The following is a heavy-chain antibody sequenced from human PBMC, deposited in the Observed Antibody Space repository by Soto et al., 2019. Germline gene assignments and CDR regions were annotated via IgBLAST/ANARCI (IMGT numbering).Heavy chain of an antibody. J-gene: IGHJ6*02. CDR2: ISSSGSVI. V-gene: IGHV3-11*01. CDR1: GFTFSHYY. D-gene: IGHD6-13*01. CDR3: TRGGQQLHGMDV. Sequence: QVQLVESGGGLVQPGGSLRLSCAASGFTFSHYYMSWIRQAPGKGLEWVSYISSSGSVIYYEDSVKGRFTTSRDNAKTRLNLQMNSLRAEDPAVYYCTRGGQQLHGMDVWGQGTTVTVSS.